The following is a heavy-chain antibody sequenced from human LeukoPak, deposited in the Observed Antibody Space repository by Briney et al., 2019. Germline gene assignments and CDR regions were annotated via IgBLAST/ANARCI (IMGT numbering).Heavy chain of an antibody. V-gene: IGHV3-30*02. D-gene: IGHD3-16*02. CDR2: IRFDVTNK. Sequence: PGGSLRLSCAASGFTFSDYGMLWVRQAPGKGLEWVAFIRFDVTNKYYADSVKGRFTISRDNSKNTLYLQMNSLRAEDTAVYYCAKDRALYDYVWGSYRSHDAFDIWGQGTMVTVSS. CDR3: AKDRALYDYVWGSYRSHDAFDI. J-gene: IGHJ3*02. CDR1: GFTFSDYG.